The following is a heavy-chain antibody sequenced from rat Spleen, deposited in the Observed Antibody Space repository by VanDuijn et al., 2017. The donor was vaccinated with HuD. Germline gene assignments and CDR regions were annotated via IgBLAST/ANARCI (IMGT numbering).Heavy chain of an antibody. V-gene: IGHV5-29*01. J-gene: IGHJ2*01. CDR3: ARSVFDY. CDR2: INYDGSRT. CDR1: GFSFSNYD. Sequence: EVQLVESGGDLVQPGRSLKLSCAASGFSFSNYDMAWVRQAPTKGLEWVATINYDGSRTDYRDSVKGRFTISRDNAKSTLYLQMDSLRSEDTATYYCARSVFDYWGQGVMVTVSS.